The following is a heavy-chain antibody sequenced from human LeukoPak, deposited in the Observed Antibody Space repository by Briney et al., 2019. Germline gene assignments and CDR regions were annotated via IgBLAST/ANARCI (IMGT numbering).Heavy chain of an antibody. D-gene: IGHD3-10*01. CDR1: GGSINSYY. Sequence: SETLSLTCTVSGGSINSYYWTWIRQPPGKGLEWIGYIYYSGTTNYNPSLKSRVTISVDTSKNQFSLKLSSVTAADTAVYYCATDGMVRGPDAWFDSWGQGTLVTVSS. J-gene: IGHJ5*01. CDR3: ATDGMVRGPDAWFDS. CDR2: IYYSGTT. V-gene: IGHV4-59*12.